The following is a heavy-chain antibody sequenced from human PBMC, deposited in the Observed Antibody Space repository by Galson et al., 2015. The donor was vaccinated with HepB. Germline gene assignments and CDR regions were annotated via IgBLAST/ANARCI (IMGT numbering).Heavy chain of an antibody. J-gene: IGHJ3*02. D-gene: IGHD3-10*01. V-gene: IGHV1-18*01. Sequence: VSCKASGYTFTSYGISWVRQAPGQGLEWMGWISAHNGNTNYAQKLQGRVTMTTDTSTSTAYMELRSLRSDDTAVYYCARTMVRGNDAFDIWGQGTMVTVSS. CDR3: ARTMVRGNDAFDI. CDR1: GYTFTSYG. CDR2: ISAHNGNT.